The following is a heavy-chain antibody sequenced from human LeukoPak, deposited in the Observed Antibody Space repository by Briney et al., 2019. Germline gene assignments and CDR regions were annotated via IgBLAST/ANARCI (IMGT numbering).Heavy chain of an antibody. CDR3: ARDLEAGGYFDY. V-gene: IGHV1-18*01. Sequence: GASVKVSCKASGYTFTTYGISWVRQAPGQGLEWMGWISAYNGNTNYAQKLQGRVTVTTDTSTSTAYMELRSLRSDDTAVYYCARDLEAGGYFDYWGQGTLVTVSS. CDR2: ISAYNGNT. CDR1: GYTFTTYG. D-gene: IGHD3-3*01. J-gene: IGHJ4*02.